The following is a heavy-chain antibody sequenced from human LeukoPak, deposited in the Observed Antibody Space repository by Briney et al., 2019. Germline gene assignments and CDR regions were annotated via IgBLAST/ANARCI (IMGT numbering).Heavy chain of an antibody. V-gene: IGHV3-74*01. J-gene: IGHJ4*02. CDR2: INSDGSST. CDR3: AKAQFPYYSDGSGYPLDY. Sequence: PGGSLRLSCAASGFTFSSYWMHWVRHAPGKGLVWVSRINSDGSSTSYADSVKGRFTISRDNSKNTLYLQMNSLRAEDTAVYYCAKAQFPYYSDGSGYPLDYWGQGTLVTVSS. CDR1: GFTFSSYW. D-gene: IGHD3-22*01.